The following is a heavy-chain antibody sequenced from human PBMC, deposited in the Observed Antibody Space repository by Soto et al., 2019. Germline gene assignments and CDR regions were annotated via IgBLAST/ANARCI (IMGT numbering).Heavy chain of an antibody. J-gene: IGHJ3*02. CDR1: GGSISSSSYY. Sequence: PSETLSLTCTVSGGSISSSSYYWGWIRQPPGKGLEWIGSIYYSGSTYYNPSLKSRVTISVDTSKNQFSLKLSSVTAAVSVVYYCARHTPPRPDDAFDIWGQGTMVTVSS. CDR2: IYYSGST. V-gene: IGHV4-39*01. CDR3: ARHTPPRPDDAFDI.